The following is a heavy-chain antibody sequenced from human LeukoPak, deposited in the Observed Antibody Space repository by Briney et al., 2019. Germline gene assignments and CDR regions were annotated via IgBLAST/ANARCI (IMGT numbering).Heavy chain of an antibody. D-gene: IGHD5-18*01. V-gene: IGHV3-30*18. J-gene: IGHJ4*02. CDR3: AKDRYSYAFEYFDS. CDR2: ISYDGSNK. Sequence: PGGSLRLSCAASGFTFSSYGMHWVRQAPGKGLEWVAVISYDGSNKYYADSVKGRFTISIDNSKNTLYLQMNSLRAEDTAVYYCAKDRYSYAFEYFDSWGQGTLVTVSS. CDR1: GFTFSSYG.